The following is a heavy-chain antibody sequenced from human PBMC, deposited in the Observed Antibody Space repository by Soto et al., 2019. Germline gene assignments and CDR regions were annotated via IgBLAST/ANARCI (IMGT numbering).Heavy chain of an antibody. CDR2: VATSGAST. CDR3: ARSYYYDSTGYYRTFDN. J-gene: IGHJ4*01. D-gene: IGHD3-22*01. V-gene: IGHV3-23*03. Sequence: PGGSLRLSCPASGSMFVQYAMSWVGLAPGKGLEWVLVVATSGASTFYEDVGRGRFTISRDNSEDTLYLQRNTMTVADTALYFCARSYYYDSTGYYRTFDNWGPGTLVTVSS. CDR1: GSMFVQYA.